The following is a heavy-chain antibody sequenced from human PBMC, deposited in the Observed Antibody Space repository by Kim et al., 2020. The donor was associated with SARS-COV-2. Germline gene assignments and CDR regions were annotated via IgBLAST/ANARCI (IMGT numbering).Heavy chain of an antibody. Sequence: GGSLRLSCAASGFTFNSYWMSWVRQAPGKGLEWVANIKEDGSEKSYVDSVKGRFTISRDNAKNSLFLQMNSLRSEDTAVYYCARGPIYCGGDCYSYFQSWGQGTLVTVSS. V-gene: IGHV3-7*01. CDR1: GFTFNSYW. CDR2: IKEDGSEK. D-gene: IGHD2-21*02. J-gene: IGHJ1*01. CDR3: ARGPIYCGGDCYSYFQS.